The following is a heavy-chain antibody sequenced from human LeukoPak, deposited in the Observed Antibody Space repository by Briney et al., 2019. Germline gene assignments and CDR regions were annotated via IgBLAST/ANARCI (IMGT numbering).Heavy chain of an antibody. CDR1: GFTFSSYE. CDR2: ISTSGSTI. Sequence: PGGSLRLSCAASGFTFSSYEMNWVRQAPGKGLEWVSYISTSGSTIYYADSVKGRFTISRDNAKNSLYLQMNSLRAEDTAVYYCARGGSWFGDYYFDYWGQGTLVTVSS. J-gene: IGHJ4*02. D-gene: IGHD3-10*01. CDR3: ARGGSWFGDYYFDY. V-gene: IGHV3-48*03.